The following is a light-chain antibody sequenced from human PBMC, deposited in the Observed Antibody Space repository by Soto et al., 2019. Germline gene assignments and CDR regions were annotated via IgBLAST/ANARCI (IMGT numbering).Light chain of an antibody. J-gene: IGLJ3*02. CDR3: CSYAGSDTWV. V-gene: IGLV2-23*01. CDR2: EAT. Sequence: QSVLAQPASVSGSPGQSITISCTGTGSDIGTNNLVSWYQQYPGKAPKLLIYEATKRPSGLSTRFSGAKSGNTASLTISGLQAEDEADYYCCSYAGSDTWVFGGGTKVTVL. CDR1: GSDIGTNNL.